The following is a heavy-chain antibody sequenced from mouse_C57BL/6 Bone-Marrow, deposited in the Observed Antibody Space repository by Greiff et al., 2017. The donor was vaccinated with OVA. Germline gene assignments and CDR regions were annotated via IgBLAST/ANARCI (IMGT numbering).Heavy chain of an antibody. D-gene: IGHD2-3*01. CDR3: AKDGCCVDY. CDR2: IWRGGGT. V-gene: IGHV2-4*01. J-gene: IGHJ4*01. Sequence: QVQLKESGPGLVQPSQSLSITCTVSGFSLTSYGVHWVRQPPGKGLEWLGVIWRGGGTDYNAAFMSRLNVSKDNSKSQIFFKMNSLQADDSAIYYCAKDGCCVDYWGQGTSVTVSS. CDR1: GFSLTSYG.